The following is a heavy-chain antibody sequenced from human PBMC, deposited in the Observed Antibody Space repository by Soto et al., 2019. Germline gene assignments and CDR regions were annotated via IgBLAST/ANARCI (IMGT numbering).Heavy chain of an antibody. V-gene: IGHV3-7*01. Sequence: GGSLRLSCVPSGFTFSNYWMNWVRQAPGKGLEWVANIKQDGSEKYYVDSVKGRFTISRDNAKNSLYVQMNSLRPEDTAVYYCARERTYASGWYDWGQGSLVTVSS. J-gene: IGHJ4*02. D-gene: IGHD6-19*01. CDR1: GFTFSNYW. CDR2: IKQDGSEK. CDR3: ARERTYASGWYD.